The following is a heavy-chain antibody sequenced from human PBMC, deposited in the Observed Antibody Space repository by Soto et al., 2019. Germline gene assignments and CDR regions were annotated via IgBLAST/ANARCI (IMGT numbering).Heavy chain of an antibody. CDR2: IIPIFGIA. CDR3: AGGEGETAMEHV. CDR1: GGTLLSYT. D-gene: IGHD5-18*01. Sequence: QVQLVQSGAEVKKPGSSVKVSCKASGGTLLSYTISWVRQAPGQGLEWMGGIIPIFGIANYAQKLQGRVTVTADESTGVAYMELSSLRSDDTAVYYCAGGEGETAMEHVWGQGTTVTVSS. J-gene: IGHJ6*02. V-gene: IGHV1-69*01.